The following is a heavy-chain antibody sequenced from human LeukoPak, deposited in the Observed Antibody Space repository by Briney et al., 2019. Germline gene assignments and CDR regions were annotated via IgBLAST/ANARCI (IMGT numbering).Heavy chain of an antibody. J-gene: IGHJ4*02. Sequence: SVKVSCKASGGTFSSYAISWVRQAPGQGLDWMGGIIPIFGTANYALKFQGRVTITADESTSTAYMELSSLRSEDTAVYYCARGLSSGWYFDYWGQGTLVTVSS. V-gene: IGHV1-69*13. CDR1: GGTFSSYA. D-gene: IGHD6-19*01. CDR3: ARGLSSGWYFDY. CDR2: IIPIFGTA.